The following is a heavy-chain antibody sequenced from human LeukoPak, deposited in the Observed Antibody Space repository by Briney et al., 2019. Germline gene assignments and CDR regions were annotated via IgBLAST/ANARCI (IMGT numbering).Heavy chain of an antibody. Sequence: GESLQISCKGSGYRFTNYWIGWVRQVPGKGLEWMGIIYPGDSDTRYSPSFQGQVTISVDKSISTAYLQWSSLKASDTAMYYCARGPYGYTSSATLGSYNWFDPWGQGSLVTVSS. CDR3: ARGPYGYTSSATLGSYNWFDP. J-gene: IGHJ5*02. V-gene: IGHV5-51*01. CDR1: GYRFTNYW. CDR2: IYPGDSDT. D-gene: IGHD2-2*02.